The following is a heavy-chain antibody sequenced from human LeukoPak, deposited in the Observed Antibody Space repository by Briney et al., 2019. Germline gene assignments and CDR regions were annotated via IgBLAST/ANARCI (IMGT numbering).Heavy chain of an antibody. CDR3: ARTYYDYVWGSYRSYYYYMDV. D-gene: IGHD3-16*02. Sequence: KPSETLSLTCTVSGGPISSYYWSWIRQPPGKGLEWIGYIYYSGSTNYNPSLKSRVTISVDTSNNQFSLKLSSVTAADTAVYYCARTYYDYVWGSYRSYYYYMDVWGKGTTVTVSS. CDR1: GGPISSYY. CDR2: IYYSGST. V-gene: IGHV4-59*01. J-gene: IGHJ6*03.